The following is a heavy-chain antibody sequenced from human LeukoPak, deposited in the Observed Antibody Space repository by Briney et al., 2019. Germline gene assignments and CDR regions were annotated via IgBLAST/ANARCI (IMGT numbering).Heavy chain of an antibody. Sequence: SETLSLTCTVSGGSIISSSYYWDWIRQPPGKGLEWIGSIYHSGSTYYNPSLKSRVTISVDTSKSQFSLKVSSVTAADTAVYYCARDRFDDSSGYYYHYYYYMDVWGKGTTVTVSS. CDR3: ARDRFDDSSGYYYHYYYYMDV. CDR2: IYHSGST. D-gene: IGHD3-22*01. J-gene: IGHJ6*03. V-gene: IGHV4-39*07. CDR1: GGSIISSSYY.